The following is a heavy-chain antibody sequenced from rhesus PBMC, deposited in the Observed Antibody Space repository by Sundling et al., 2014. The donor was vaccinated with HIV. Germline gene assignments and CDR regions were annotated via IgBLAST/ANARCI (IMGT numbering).Heavy chain of an antibody. D-gene: IGHD6-13*01. CDR2: IFGSFETT. Sequence: QVQLQESGPGLVKPSETLSLTCGVSGDSISGGSGWSWIRQPPGKGLEWIGHIFGSFETTYYNPSLKSRVTISRDTSKNQFSLRLNTVTAADTAVHYCAIGGSEQLVGLGSWGQGVVVTVSS. CDR1: GDSISGGSG. CDR3: AIGGSEQLVGLGS. V-gene: IGHV4-127*01. J-gene: IGHJ6*01.